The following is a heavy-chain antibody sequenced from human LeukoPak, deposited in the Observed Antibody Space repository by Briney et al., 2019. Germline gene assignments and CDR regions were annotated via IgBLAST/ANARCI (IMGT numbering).Heavy chain of an antibody. CDR2: ISAYNGNT. J-gene: IGHJ4*02. Sequence: ASVKVSCKASGYTFTSYGIRWVRQAPGQGLEWMGWISAYNGNTNYAQKLQGRVTMTTDTSTSTAYMELRSLRSDDTAVYYCARETDYGDYFDYWGQGTLVTVSS. V-gene: IGHV1-18*01. CDR3: ARETDYGDYFDY. CDR1: GYTFTSYG. D-gene: IGHD4-17*01.